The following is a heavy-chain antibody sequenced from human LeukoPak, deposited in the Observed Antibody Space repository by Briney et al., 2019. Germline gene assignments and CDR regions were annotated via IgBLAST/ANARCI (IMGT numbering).Heavy chain of an antibody. V-gene: IGHV1-24*01. CDR3: AAGEWEQLLDY. CDR2: FDPGDGKK. CDR1: GHTLTELS. D-gene: IGHD5-24*01. J-gene: IGHJ4*02. Sequence: GASVKVSCKVSGHTLTELSLHWVRQAPGKGLEWMGGFDPGDGKKIYAQKFQGRVTMTEDTSTETAYMEFNSLRSEDTAVYYCAAGEWEQLLDYWGQGTLVTVSS.